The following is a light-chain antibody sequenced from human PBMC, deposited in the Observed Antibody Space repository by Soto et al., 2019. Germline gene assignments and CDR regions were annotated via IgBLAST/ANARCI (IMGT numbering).Light chain of an antibody. Sequence: ESPPTVSAYEGDRVSISCRASQTISSWMALYRQKPGKAPKLLVYDASTLQSGVSSRFSGSGSGTEFTLIISGRHLDDSATYYCQQYTNTSHPWLFGQGTKVDIK. CDR1: QTISSW. V-gene: IGKV1-5*01. CDR3: QQYTNTSHPWL. J-gene: IGKJ2*01. CDR2: DAS.